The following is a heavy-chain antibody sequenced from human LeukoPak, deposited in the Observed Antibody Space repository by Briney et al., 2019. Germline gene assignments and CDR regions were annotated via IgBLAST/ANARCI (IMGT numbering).Heavy chain of an antibody. J-gene: IGHJ5*02. CDR1: GASFSGYY. V-gene: IGHV4-34*01. CDR2: INHSGIT. D-gene: IGHD3-9*01. Sequence: SETLSVTCAVYGASFSGYYWSWIRQPPAKGLEWIGAINHSGITNYNPSLKSRVTISVDTSKNQFSLKLSSVTAADTAVYYCSFLRRQTLYDILTGYYSHWFDPWGQGTLVTVSS. CDR3: SFLRRQTLYDILTGYYSHWFDP.